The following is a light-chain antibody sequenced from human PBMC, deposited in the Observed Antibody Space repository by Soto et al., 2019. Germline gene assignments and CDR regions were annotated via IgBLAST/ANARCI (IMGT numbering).Light chain of an antibody. CDR3: SSYTSISTYV. CDR1: SSDLGAYNF. V-gene: IGLV2-14*01. Sequence: QSVLTQPASVSGSPGQSITISCTGTSSDLGAYNFVSWYQHHPGKVPKLMIYEVSNRPSGVSNRFSGSKSGNTASLTISGLQAEDEADYYCSSYTSISTYVFGTGTKLT. J-gene: IGLJ1*01. CDR2: EVS.